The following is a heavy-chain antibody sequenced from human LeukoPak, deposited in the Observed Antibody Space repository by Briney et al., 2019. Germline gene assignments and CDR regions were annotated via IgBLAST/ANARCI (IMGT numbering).Heavy chain of an antibody. Sequence: ASVKVSCKASGGTFSSYAISWVRQAPGQGLEWMGGIIPIFGTANYAQKFQGRVTITTDESTSTAYMELSSLRSEDTAVYYCARDYGKYVGYAFDIWGQGTKVTVSS. V-gene: IGHV1-69*05. D-gene: IGHD4-17*01. CDR1: GGTFSSYA. CDR3: ARDYGKYVGYAFDI. CDR2: IIPIFGTA. J-gene: IGHJ3*02.